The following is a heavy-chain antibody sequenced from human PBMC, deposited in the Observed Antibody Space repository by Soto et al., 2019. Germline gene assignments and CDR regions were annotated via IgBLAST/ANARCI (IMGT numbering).Heavy chain of an antibody. D-gene: IGHD4-4*01. CDR2: ISYDGSNK. V-gene: IGHV3-30*18. CDR1: GFTFSSYG. Sequence: QVQLVESGGGVVQPGRSLRLSCAASGFTFSSYGMHWVRQAPGKGLEWVAVISYDGSNKYYADSVKGRFTISRDNSKNTLYLQMNSLRAEDTAVYYCAKEDSNYYYYYGMDVW. J-gene: IGHJ6*01. CDR3: AKEDSNYYYYYGMDV.